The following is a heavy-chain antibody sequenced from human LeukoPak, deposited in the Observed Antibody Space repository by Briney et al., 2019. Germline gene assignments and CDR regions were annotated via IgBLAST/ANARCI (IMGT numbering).Heavy chain of an antibody. CDR2: INPNNGGT. CDR3: ARDTGDGYDNWFDP. V-gene: IGHV1-2*07. D-gene: IGHD3-16*01. CDR1: GYTFSYYI. Sequence: ASVKVSCKASGYTFSYYIIYWVRQAPGQGLEWMGWINPNNGGTYFVHKFRGRVAMTRDMSITTAYMELSSLTSDDTAMYYCARDTGDGYDNWFDPWGQGTLVTVSS. J-gene: IGHJ5*02.